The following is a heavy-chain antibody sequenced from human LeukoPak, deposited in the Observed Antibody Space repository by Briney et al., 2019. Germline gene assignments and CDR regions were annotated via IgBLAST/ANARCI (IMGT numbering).Heavy chain of an antibody. J-gene: IGHJ3*02. CDR2: IDRTGST. CDR3: ARGGTRDWYRPVPEEGPCDAFDI. CDR1: DDSITIYY. D-gene: IGHD3/OR15-3a*01. Sequence: PSETLSLTCTVSDDSITIYYWSWIRQPPGKGLEWIGYIDRTGSTNYNPSLNSRVTISRDTSKNHFSLKLSSVTAADTAVYYCARGGTRDWYRPVPEEGPCDAFDIWGQGTMVTVS. V-gene: IGHV4-59*12.